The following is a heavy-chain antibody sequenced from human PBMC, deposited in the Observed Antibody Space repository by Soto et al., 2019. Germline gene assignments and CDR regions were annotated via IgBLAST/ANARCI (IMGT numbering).Heavy chain of an antibody. CDR3: ARVQDSFGLDV. CDR1: GGSITGAYY. J-gene: IGHJ6*02. D-gene: IGHD2-15*01. Sequence: SETLSLTCNVSGGSITGAYYWNWIRQHPGKGLEWIGSIHYRGSTYYNPSLKTRITISLDRSNNQFSLKLSTLTAADTAVYYCARVQDSFGLDVWGQGTTVTVSS. CDR2: IHYRGST. V-gene: IGHV4-31*03.